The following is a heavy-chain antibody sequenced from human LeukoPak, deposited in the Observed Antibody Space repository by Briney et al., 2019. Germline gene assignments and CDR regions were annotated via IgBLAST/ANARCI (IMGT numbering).Heavy chain of an antibody. Sequence: PGGSLRLSCAASGFTFSSYWMSWVRQAPGKGLEWVANIKQDGSEKYYVDSVKGRFTISRDNAKNSLYLQMNSLRAEDTAVYYCARVPVAGIGLFDYWGQGTLVTVSS. CDR3: ARVPVAGIGLFDY. D-gene: IGHD6-19*01. CDR2: IKQDGSEK. J-gene: IGHJ4*02. CDR1: GFTFSSYW. V-gene: IGHV3-7*01.